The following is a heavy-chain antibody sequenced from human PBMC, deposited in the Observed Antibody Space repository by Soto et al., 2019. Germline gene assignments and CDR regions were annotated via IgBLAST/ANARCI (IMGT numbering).Heavy chain of an antibody. Sequence: QVQLVQSGAEVKTPGASVKVSCRASGYSFRTHGISWVRQAPGQGLEWMGWVSTYDDQTNFPQKFQCRITMTTYTSTGTAYMGLRSLRSDDPSVYFCARHRSYCDSSGCFRNWFDPLGQGSLFTVSS. CDR3: ARHRSYCDSSGCFRNWFDP. J-gene: IGHJ5*02. CDR2: VSTYDDQT. CDR1: GYSFRTHG. V-gene: IGHV1-18*01. D-gene: IGHD3-22*01.